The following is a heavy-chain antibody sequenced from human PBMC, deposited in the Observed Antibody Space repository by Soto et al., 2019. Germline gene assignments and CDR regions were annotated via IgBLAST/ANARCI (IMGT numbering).Heavy chain of an antibody. D-gene: IGHD1-1*01. Sequence: QVHLVQSGAEVKKPGASVKVSCKGSGYAFTTYGITWVRQAPGQGLEWMGWISAHNGNTNYAQKPQGRVTVTRDTSTRTAYMERRSLRSDATAVDYWARGRYGDYWGQGALVTVSS. CDR3: ARGRYGDY. J-gene: IGHJ4*02. V-gene: IGHV1-18*01. CDR1: GYAFTTYG. CDR2: ISAHNGNT.